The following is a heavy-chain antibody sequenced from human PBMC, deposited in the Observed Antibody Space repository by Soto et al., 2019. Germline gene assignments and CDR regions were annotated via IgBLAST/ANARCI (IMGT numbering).Heavy chain of an antibody. Sequence: SLRLSCATSGFTFTRSGMHWVRQAPGKGLDWVAVISSDGGNKYYGDSVRGRFTISRDNSNNTLFLEMKSLRVDDTAVYYCAKVQSGIGIPSNIMDVWGQGITVTVSS. CDR2: ISSDGGNK. CDR3: AKVQSGIGIPSNIMDV. CDR1: GFTFTRSG. V-gene: IGHV3-30*18. D-gene: IGHD1-20*01. J-gene: IGHJ6*02.